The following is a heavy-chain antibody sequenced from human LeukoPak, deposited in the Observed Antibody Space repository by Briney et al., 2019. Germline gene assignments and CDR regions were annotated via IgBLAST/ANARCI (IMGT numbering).Heavy chain of an antibody. D-gene: IGHD3-16*02. CDR3: ATGGDYVWGSYRPFDY. CDR2: ISAYNGNT. J-gene: IGHJ4*02. V-gene: IGHV1-18*01. CDR1: GYTFTSYG. Sequence: ASVKDSCKASGYTFTSYGISWVRQAPGQGLEWMGWISAYNGNTNYAQKLQGRVTMTTDTSTSTAYMELRSLRSDDTAVYYCATGGDYVWGSYRPFDYWGQGTLVTVSS.